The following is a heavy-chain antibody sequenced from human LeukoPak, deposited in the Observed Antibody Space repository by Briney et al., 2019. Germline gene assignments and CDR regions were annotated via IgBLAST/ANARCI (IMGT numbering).Heavy chain of an antibody. D-gene: IGHD1-7*01. V-gene: IGHV4-59*11. CDR1: SGSISSHY. Sequence: SETLSLTCTVSSGSISSHYWSWIRQPPGKGLEWIGYIYYSGSTDYNPSLKSRVTISVDTSKNQFSLKLSSVTAADTAVYYCARGGTGTTLVGFDPWGQGTLVTVSS. CDR3: ARGGTGTTLVGFDP. CDR2: IYYSGST. J-gene: IGHJ5*02.